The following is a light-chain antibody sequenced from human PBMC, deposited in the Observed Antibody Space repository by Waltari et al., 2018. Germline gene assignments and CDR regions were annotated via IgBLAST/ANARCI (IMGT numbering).Light chain of an antibody. V-gene: IGKV3-20*01. Sequence: EIVLTQSPGTLSLSPGERATLSCRASQTIRGSLAWYQQKPGQAPRILIYGASSRAAGIPDRFSGSGSGTDFSLTISRLEPEDFAVYYCQHYVRLPVTFGRGTKVEIK. CDR3: QHYVRLPVT. CDR2: GAS. CDR1: QTIRGS. J-gene: IGKJ1*01.